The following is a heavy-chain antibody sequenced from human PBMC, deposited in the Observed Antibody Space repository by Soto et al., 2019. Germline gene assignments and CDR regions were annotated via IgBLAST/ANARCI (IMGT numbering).Heavy chain of an antibody. V-gene: IGHV3-30-3*01. D-gene: IGHD2-15*01. CDR2: ISYDGSHK. J-gene: IGHJ6*02. Sequence: GGSLRLSCAASGFTFSNFAMYWVRQAPGKGLEWVTVISYDGSHKYYADSVKGRFTISRDNSKNTLYLQMNNLRAEDSAVYFCARDYSYQRAMDVWGQGXTVTVYS. CDR1: GFTFSNFA. CDR3: ARDYSYQRAMDV.